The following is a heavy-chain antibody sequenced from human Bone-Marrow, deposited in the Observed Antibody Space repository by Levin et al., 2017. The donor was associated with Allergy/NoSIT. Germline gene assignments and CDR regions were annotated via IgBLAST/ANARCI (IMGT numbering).Heavy chain of an antibody. CDR3: AKDISGDGSNFDH. CDR1: GFNVDDYA. CDR2: ITWNRGKK. J-gene: IGHJ4*02. Sequence: GESLKISCAVSGFNVDDYAMHWVRQAPGKGLEWVSGITWNRGKKDYADSVKGRFTISRDNAKNSLYLQMNSLRTEDTALYYCAKDISGDGSNFDHWGQGTLVTVSS. D-gene: IGHD5-24*01. V-gene: IGHV3-9*01.